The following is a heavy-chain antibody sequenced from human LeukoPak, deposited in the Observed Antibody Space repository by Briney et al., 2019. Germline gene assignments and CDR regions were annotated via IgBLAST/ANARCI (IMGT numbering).Heavy chain of an antibody. CDR3: AGGYTSSWYVAFDI. Sequence: GRSLRLSCAASGFTFSSYGMHWVRQAPGKGLEWVAVISSDGSNKYYADSVKGRFTISRDNSKNTLYLQMNSLRAEDTAVYYCAGGYTSSWYVAFDIWGQGTMVTVSS. CDR2: ISSDGSNK. D-gene: IGHD6-13*01. V-gene: IGHV3-30*03. J-gene: IGHJ3*02. CDR1: GFTFSSYG.